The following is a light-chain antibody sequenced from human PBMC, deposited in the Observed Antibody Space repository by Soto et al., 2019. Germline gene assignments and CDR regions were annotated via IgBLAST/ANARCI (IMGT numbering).Light chain of an antibody. Sequence: EIVMTQSPATLSVSPGERATLSCRASQTVTTNLAWYQHKPGQAPRLLIYGASTRATGIPARFSGSGSGTEFTLTINSLQAEDFAVYYCQQYRNWPPRTFGQGTKVDI. CDR2: GAS. J-gene: IGKJ1*01. V-gene: IGKV3-15*01. CDR3: QQYRNWPPRT. CDR1: QTVTTN.